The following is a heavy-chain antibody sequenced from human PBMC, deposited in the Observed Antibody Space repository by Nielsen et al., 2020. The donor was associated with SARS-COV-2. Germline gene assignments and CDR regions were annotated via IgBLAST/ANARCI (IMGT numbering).Heavy chain of an antibody. CDR3: VRIYCSGGSCYIFDY. CDR2: IYPGDSDT. J-gene: IGHJ4*02. CDR1: GYSFTSYW. Sequence: GESLKISCKGSGYSFTSYWIGWVRQMPGKGLEWMGIIYPGDSDTRYSPSFQGQVTISADKSISTAYLQWSSLKASDTAMYYCVRIYCSGGSCYIFDYWGQGTLVTVSS. D-gene: IGHD2-15*01. V-gene: IGHV5-51*01.